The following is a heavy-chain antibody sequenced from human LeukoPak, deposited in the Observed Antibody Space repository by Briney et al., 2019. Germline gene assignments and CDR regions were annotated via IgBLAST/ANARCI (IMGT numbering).Heavy chain of an antibody. D-gene: IGHD3-16*01. V-gene: IGHV3-21*01. J-gene: IGHJ4*02. Sequence: GGSLRLSCAGSGFAFSSYHMSWVRQAPGKGLEWVSSISRTSEYIHYADSVRGRFAISRDNAKNSVYLQMNSLRAEDTAVYFCGGGGDFDYWGQGILVTVSA. CDR3: GGGGDFDY. CDR1: GFAFSSYH. CDR2: ISRTSEYI.